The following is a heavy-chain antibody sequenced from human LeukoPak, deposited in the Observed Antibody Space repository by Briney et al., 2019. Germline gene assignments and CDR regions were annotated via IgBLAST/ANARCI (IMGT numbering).Heavy chain of an antibody. J-gene: IGHJ6*03. Sequence: SETLSLPCTVSGGSISSSIYYWGWIRQPPGKGLEWIGSIYYSGSTYYNPSLKSRVTISVDTSKNQFSLKLSSVTAADTAVYYCASRTTYYYYYMDVWGKGTTVTVSS. D-gene: IGHD1-1*01. CDR3: ASRTTYYYYYMDV. CDR1: GGSISSSIYY. V-gene: IGHV4-39*01. CDR2: IYYSGST.